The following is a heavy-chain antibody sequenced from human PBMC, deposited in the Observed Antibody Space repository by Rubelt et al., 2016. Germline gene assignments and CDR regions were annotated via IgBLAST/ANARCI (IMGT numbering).Heavy chain of an antibody. CDR1: GFTFSDYW. CDR2: INSAGTST. J-gene: IGHJ2*01. D-gene: IGHD2-15*01. V-gene: IGHV3-74*01. Sequence: PGGSLTLSCAASGFTFSDYWMHWVRQAPGKGLVWVSHINSAGTSTTYADSVKGRFTISRDNAKNTLYLQMNSLRADDTAVYYCAREVDSALRYFNLWGRGTLVTVSS. CDR3: AREVDSALRYFNL.